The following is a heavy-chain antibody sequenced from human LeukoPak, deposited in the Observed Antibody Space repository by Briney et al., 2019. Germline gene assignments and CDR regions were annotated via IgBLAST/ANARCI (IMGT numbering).Heavy chain of an antibody. CDR2: IYWDDDK. Sequence: SGPTLVKPTQTLTLTCTFSGFSLTTSGVSLVWIRQSAGEALEWLAIIYWDDDKRYSPSLETRLTITKVTSKNQVVLTMTNMDPVDTATYYCAHSGGVLSGMDVWGKGTTVTVFS. D-gene: IGHD3-10*01. J-gene: IGHJ6*04. CDR3: AHSGGVLSGMDV. V-gene: IGHV2-5*02. CDR1: GFSLTTSGVS.